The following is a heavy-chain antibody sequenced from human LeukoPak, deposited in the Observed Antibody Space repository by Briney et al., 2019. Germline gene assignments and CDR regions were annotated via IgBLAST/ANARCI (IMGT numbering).Heavy chain of an antibody. CDR2: ISAYNGNT. D-gene: IGHD1-26*01. CDR3: ARASGHYYYYYMDV. V-gene: IGHV1-18*01. Sequence: EASVKVSCKASGYTFTSYGISWVRQAPGQGLEWMGWISAYNGNTNYAQKLQGRVTMTTDTSTSTAYMELRSLRSDDTAVYYCARASGHYYYYYMDVWAKGTTVTISS. CDR1: GYTFTSYG. J-gene: IGHJ6*03.